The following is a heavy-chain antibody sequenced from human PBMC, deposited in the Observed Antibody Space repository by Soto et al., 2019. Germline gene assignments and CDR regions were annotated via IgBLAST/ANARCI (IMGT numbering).Heavy chain of an antibody. J-gene: IGHJ4*02. D-gene: IGHD4-17*01. Sequence: QVQLQESGPGLVKPSQTLSLTCTVSGGSISSGEYYWSWSRQHPGKGLEWIGYIYYSGSNYYNPSLKSRVSISVDTSKNQFSLNLSSVTAADTAIYYCARDRYGVPRGDYFDSWGQGILVTVSS. CDR3: ARDRYGVPRGDYFDS. CDR1: GGSISSGEYY. V-gene: IGHV4-31*03. CDR2: IYYSGSN.